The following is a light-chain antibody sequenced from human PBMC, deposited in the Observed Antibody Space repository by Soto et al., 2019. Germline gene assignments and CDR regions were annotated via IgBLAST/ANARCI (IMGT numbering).Light chain of an antibody. CDR3: QQYNSYST. CDR1: QSISSW. J-gene: IGKJ1*01. V-gene: IGKV1-5*03. CDR2: KAS. Sequence: DIQMTQSPSTLSASVGDRVTITCRASQSISSWLAWYQQKPGKAPKLLIYKASSLESGVPSRFSGSGSGTAFTLTISSLHPDDFATYYCQQYNSYSTFGQGTKVEIK.